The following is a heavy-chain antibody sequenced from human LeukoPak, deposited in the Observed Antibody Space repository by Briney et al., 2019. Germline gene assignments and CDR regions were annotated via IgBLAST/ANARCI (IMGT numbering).Heavy chain of an antibody. CDR1: GGSFSGYY. CDR3: ARGALVVVAATHYYYMDV. Sequence: SETLSLTCAVYGGSFSGYYWSWIRQPPGKGLEWIGEINHSGSTNYNPSLKSRVTISVDTSKNQFSLKLSSVTAADTAVYYCARGALVVVAATHYYYMDVWGKGTTVTVSS. J-gene: IGHJ6*03. V-gene: IGHV4-34*01. CDR2: INHSGST. D-gene: IGHD2-15*01.